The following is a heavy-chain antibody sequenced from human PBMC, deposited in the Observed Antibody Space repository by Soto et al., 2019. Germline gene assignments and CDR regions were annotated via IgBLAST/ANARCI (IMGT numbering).Heavy chain of an antibody. Sequence: SQTLSLTCVISGDSVSSNGACRNWIRQYPSRGLQWLGRVYYRSKWFHDYAASVESRMAINPDTSRNQFSLQLNYVTPEDTAVYYCARVHCSAGTCLDGLDFRGQGTTVTVSS. CDR1: GDSVSSNGAC. CDR2: VYYRSKWFH. V-gene: IGHV6-1*01. J-gene: IGHJ6*02. D-gene: IGHD2-15*01. CDR3: ARVHCSAGTCLDGLDF.